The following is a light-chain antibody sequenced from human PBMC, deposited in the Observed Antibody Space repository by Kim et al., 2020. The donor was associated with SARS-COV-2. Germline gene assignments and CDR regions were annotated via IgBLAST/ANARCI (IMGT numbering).Light chain of an antibody. CDR3: QVWDSSTV. J-gene: IGLJ3*02. CDR1: TIGSKS. Sequence: VAVAQGKTPRSTVGENTIGSKSVHCYQQRPGQAPVLVIYRDSNRPSGIPERFSGSNSGNTATLTISRAQAGDEADYYCQVWDSSTVFGGGTQLTVL. CDR2: RDS. V-gene: IGLV3-9*01.